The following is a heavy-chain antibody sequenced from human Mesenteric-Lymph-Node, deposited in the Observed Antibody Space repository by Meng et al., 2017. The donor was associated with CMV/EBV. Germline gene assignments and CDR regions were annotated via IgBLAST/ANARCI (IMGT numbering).Heavy chain of an antibody. CDR3: ARDSPLWFGELGHYYGLDV. J-gene: IGHJ6*02. Sequence: GGSLRLSCAASGFTFSSYSMNWVRQAPGKGLEWVSLINSDGRTYYADSVKGRFTISRDNSKNTLYLQMNSLRIDDTAVYYCARDSPLWFGELGHYYGLDVWGLGTTVTVSS. CDR2: INSDGRT. CDR1: GFTFSSYS. V-gene: IGHV3-66*02. D-gene: IGHD3-10*01.